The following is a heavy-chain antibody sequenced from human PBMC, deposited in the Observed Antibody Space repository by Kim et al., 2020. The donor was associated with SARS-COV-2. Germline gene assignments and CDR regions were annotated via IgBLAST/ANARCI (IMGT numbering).Heavy chain of an antibody. CDR1: GGSFSGYY. J-gene: IGHJ4*02. CDR2: INHSGST. D-gene: IGHD3-3*01. V-gene: IGHV4-34*01. Sequence: SETLSLTCAVYGGSFSGYYWSWIRQPPGKGLEWIGEINHSGSTNYNPSLKSRVTISVDTSKNQFSLKLSSVTAADTAVYYCASSKPYYDFWSGNKYYFDYWGQGTLVTVSS. CDR3: ASSKPYYDFWSGNKYYFDY.